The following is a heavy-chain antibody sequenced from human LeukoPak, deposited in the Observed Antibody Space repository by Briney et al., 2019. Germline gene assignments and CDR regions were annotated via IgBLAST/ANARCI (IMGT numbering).Heavy chain of an antibody. CDR3: ALLGSWYVSSYFDY. D-gene: IGHD6-13*01. V-gene: IGHV1-2*06. CDR1: GYTFTGYY. Sequence: ASVKVSCKASGYTFTGYYMHWVRQAPGQGLEWMGRINPNSGGTNYAQKFQGRVTMTRDTSISTAYMELSRLRSDDTAVYYCALLGSWYVSSYFDYWGQGTLVTVSS. CDR2: INPNSGGT. J-gene: IGHJ4*02.